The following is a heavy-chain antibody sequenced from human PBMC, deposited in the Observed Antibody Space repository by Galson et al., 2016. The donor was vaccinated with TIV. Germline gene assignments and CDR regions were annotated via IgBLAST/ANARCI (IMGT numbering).Heavy chain of an antibody. J-gene: IGHJ4*02. Sequence: LRLSCAASGFRFNEYEMSWVRQAPGKGLEWVSALSGGATNTYYSDSVKGRFTISRDNSQNKVFLEMDSLRVDDTAVYYCARDRGYFEGFDHWGPGTLVTVSS. CDR2: LSGGATNT. CDR1: GFRFNEYE. D-gene: IGHD6-25*01. CDR3: ARDRGYFEGFDH. V-gene: IGHV3-23*01.